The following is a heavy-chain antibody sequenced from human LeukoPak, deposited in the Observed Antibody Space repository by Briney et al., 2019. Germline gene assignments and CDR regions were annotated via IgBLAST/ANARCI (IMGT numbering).Heavy chain of an antibody. CDR1: GFAASGNY. CDR3: ARDLNV. V-gene: IGHV3-53*04. Sequence: PGGSLRLSCAASGFAASGNYMSWVRQAPGEGLEWVSLMSSGGDINYVDSVKGRFTISRHNSKNTLDLQMDSLRAEDTAVYYCARDLNVWGQGTLVTVSS. D-gene: IGHD3-9*01. J-gene: IGHJ4*02. CDR2: MSSGGDI.